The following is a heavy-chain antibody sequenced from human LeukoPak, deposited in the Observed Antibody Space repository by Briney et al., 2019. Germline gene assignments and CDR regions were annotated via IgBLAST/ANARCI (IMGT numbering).Heavy chain of an antibody. V-gene: IGHV4-4*02. D-gene: IGHD1-26*01. Sequence: PSGTLSPTCGVSGGSITSTNWWSWVRQPPGQGLEWIGEISLTGRTNYNPSLIGRVIMSLDESRNQLSLTLTSVTAADTAMYYCTRESGPYCPFGYWGQGTLVVVPS. CDR3: TRESGPYCPFGY. CDR2: ISLTGRT. CDR1: GGSITSTNW. J-gene: IGHJ4*02.